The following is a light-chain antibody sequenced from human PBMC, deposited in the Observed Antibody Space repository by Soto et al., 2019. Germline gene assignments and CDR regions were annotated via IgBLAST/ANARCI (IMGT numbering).Light chain of an antibody. CDR2: DVT. CDR1: SSDVGGYVY. Sequence: QSALTQPASVSGSPGQSITISCTGTSSDVGGYVYVSWYQHHPGKAPKLMIYDVTYRPSGVSNRFSGSKSGKTASLTISGLQADDEADYYCSSYTYSNSLGVFGTGTKLTVL. V-gene: IGLV2-14*03. CDR3: SSYTYSNSLGV. J-gene: IGLJ1*01.